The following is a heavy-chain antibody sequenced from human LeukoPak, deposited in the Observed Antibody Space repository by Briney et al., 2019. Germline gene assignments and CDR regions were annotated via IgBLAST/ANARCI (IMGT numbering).Heavy chain of an antibody. CDR2: IYYSGST. V-gene: IGHV4-39*07. J-gene: IGHJ4*02. D-gene: IGHD2-8*01. CDR1: GGSISSSSYY. Sequence: PSETLSLTCTVSGGSISSSSYYWGWIRQPPGKGLEWIGSIYYSGSTYYNPSLKSRVTISVDTSKNQFSLKLSSVTAADTAVYYCARATMVYGIPYFDYWGQGTLVTVSS. CDR3: ARATMVYGIPYFDY.